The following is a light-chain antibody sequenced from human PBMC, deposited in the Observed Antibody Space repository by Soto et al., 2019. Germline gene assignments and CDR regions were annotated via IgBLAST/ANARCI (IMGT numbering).Light chain of an antibody. CDR3: QQYKDHVWT. CDR2: DVS. J-gene: IGKJ1*01. Sequence: DIQMTQSPSTLPASVGDRVTISCRASQTVERWLAWYQQKPGKAPKLLISDVSTLERGVPSRSSGSGSATEFTLTISGLQSDDFATYYCQQYKDHVWTFGQGTKV. CDR1: QTVERW. V-gene: IGKV1-5*01.